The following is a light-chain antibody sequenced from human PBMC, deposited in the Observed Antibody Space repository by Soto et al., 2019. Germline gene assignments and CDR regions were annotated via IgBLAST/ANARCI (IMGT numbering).Light chain of an antibody. CDR2: DVS. CDR3: QQYNSAWT. Sequence: DIQMSQSPSALSASVGDRVTKNCRASHSLRSRLAWYQQKPGRAPKLLIFDVSSLQDGFPSRFSGCGSGTEFTLTISSLQPDDFATYYCQQYNSAWTFGQGTKVDIK. CDR1: HSLRSR. J-gene: IGKJ1*01. V-gene: IGKV1-5*01.